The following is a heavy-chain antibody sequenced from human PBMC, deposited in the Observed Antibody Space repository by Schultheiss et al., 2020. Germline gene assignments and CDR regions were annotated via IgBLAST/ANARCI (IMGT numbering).Heavy chain of an antibody. CDR1: GFTFSSYW. J-gene: IGHJ4*02. V-gene: IGHV3-7*01. D-gene: IGHD1-1*01. CDR2: TKQDGSEK. CDR3: ARDQVNYYVDY. Sequence: GGSLRLSCAASGFTFSSYWMAWVRQAPGKGLEWVANTKQDGSEKYYVDSVKGRFTISRDNAKNSLYLQMNSLRAEDTAVYYCARDQVNYYVDYWGQGTLVTVSS.